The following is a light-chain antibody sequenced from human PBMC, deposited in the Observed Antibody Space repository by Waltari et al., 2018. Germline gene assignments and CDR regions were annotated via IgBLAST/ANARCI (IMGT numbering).Light chain of an antibody. CDR2: KAS. V-gene: IGKV1-5*03. Sequence: DIQMTQSPSSLSASVGDRVTITCRASQSISNWLAWYQQKPGKAPILLIYKASILKSGVPSRFSGSGSETQFTLTISSLQPGDFATYNCQPYNTYSSFGQGTKLEIK. CDR1: QSISNW. CDR3: QPYNTYSS. J-gene: IGKJ2*01.